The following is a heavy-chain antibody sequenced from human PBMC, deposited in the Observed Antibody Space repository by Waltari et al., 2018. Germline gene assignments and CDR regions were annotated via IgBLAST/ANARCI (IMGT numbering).Heavy chain of an antibody. V-gene: IGHV3-9*01. CDR3: VDDVGPGGAQH. CDR1: GFTFSNHA. D-gene: IGHD1-26*01. J-gene: IGHJ1*01. CDR2: LNWGTGRI. Sequence: EVQLVESGGDLIQPGRSLRLSCSASGFTFSNHATHWVRQAQGKGLEWGSGLNWGTGRICDADSVSDRFTISGDSAKTSLFLQMNSLRADDTALYYCVDDVGPGGAQHWGQGTLVTVSS.